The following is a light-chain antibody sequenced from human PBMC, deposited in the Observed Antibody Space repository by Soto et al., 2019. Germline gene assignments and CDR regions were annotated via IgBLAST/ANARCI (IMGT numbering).Light chain of an antibody. V-gene: IGKV3-15*01. CDR2: GAS. J-gene: IGKJ1*01. Sequence: IVMTQSPDTLSVSRGERATLSCRASQSVSSNLAWYQQKPGQAPRLLIYGASTRATGIPARFSGSGSGTEFTLTISSLQSEDFAVYYCQQYNNWPPWTFGQGTKVDVK. CDR3: QQYNNWPPWT. CDR1: QSVSSN.